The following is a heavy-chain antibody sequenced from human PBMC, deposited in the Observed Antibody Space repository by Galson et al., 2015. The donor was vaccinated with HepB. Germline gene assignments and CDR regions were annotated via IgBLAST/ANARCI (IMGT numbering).Heavy chain of an antibody. V-gene: IGHV3-23*01. CDR1: GFAFSNYG. J-gene: IGHJ4*02. Sequence: SLRLSCAASGFAFSNYGMSWVRQGPGKGLESVSGISASGGSTYHADSVKGRFTISRDNSKNTLCLQMNSLRAEDTAVYYCAKDYYDSSDYYLGIDFWGQGTLVTVSS. CDR2: ISASGGST. D-gene: IGHD3-22*01. CDR3: AKDYYDSSDYYLGIDF.